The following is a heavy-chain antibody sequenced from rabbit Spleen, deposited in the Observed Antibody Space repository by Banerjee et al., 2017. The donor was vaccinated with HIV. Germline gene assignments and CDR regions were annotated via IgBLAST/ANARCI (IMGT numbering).Heavy chain of an antibody. CDR2: IKSDTGAI. J-gene: IGHJ4*01. CDR1: GLDFISSW. V-gene: IGHV1S40*01. D-gene: IGHD1-1*01. Sequence: QSLEESGGDLVKPGASLTLTCTASGLDFISSWIWWVRQAPGKGLEWIARIKSDTGAINYASWAKGRFTISKTSSTTATLQMTSLTVADTATYFCATHVIYVEAFVFWGQGTLVT. CDR3: ATHVIYVEAFVF.